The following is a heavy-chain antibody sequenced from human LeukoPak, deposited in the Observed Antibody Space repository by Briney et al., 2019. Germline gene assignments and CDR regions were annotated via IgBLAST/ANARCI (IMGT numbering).Heavy chain of an antibody. Sequence: ASVKVSCKASGYTFTSYDINWVRQATGQGLEWMGWMNPNSGNTGYAQKFQGRVTITRNTSISTAYMELSSLRSEDTAVYYCARGGSRQLYNWFDPWGQGTLVTVSS. D-gene: IGHD4-11*01. CDR2: MNPNSGNT. CDR1: GYTFTSYD. V-gene: IGHV1-8*03. J-gene: IGHJ5*02. CDR3: ARGGSRQLYNWFDP.